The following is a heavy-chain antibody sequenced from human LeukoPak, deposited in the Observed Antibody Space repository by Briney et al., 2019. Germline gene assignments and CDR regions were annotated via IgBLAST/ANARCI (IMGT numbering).Heavy chain of an antibody. CDR1: GGSISSSSYY. Sequence: SETLSLTRTVSGGSISSSSYYWGWIRQPPGTGLEWIGSIYYSGSTYYNPSLKSRVTISIDTSKNQFYLKLSSLTAADTAVYYCARRDDSSGYHKIFDYWGPGTLVTVSS. V-gene: IGHV4-39*01. CDR3: ARRDDSSGYHKIFDY. J-gene: IGHJ4*02. D-gene: IGHD3-22*01. CDR2: IYYSGST.